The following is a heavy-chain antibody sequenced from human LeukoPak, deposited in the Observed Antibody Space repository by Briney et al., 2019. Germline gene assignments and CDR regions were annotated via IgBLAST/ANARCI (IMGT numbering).Heavy chain of an antibody. Sequence: GASVKVSCKASGYTFTGYYMHWVRQAPGQGLEWMGWINPNSGGTNYAQKFQGWVTMTRDTSISTAYMELSRLRSEDTAVYYCAGYSSGWWGVNWFDPWGQGTLVTVSS. CDR3: AGYSSGWWGVNWFDP. CDR2: INPNSGGT. D-gene: IGHD6-19*01. J-gene: IGHJ5*02. V-gene: IGHV1-2*04. CDR1: GYTFTGYY.